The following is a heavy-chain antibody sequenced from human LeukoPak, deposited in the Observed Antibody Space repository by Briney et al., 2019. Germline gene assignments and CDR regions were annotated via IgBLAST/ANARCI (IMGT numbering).Heavy chain of an antibody. D-gene: IGHD2-8*01. CDR3: ARRSGVMADRSRFDY. CDR1: GYTFTGYY. V-gene: IGHV1-2*02. J-gene: IGHJ4*02. CDR2: IIPNSGGT. Sequence: GASVKVSCKASGYTFTGYYMHWVRQAPGQGLEWMGWIIPNSGGTNYAQKFQGRVTMTRDTSISTAYMELSRLISDDTAVYYCARRSGVMADRSRFDYWGQGTPVTVSS.